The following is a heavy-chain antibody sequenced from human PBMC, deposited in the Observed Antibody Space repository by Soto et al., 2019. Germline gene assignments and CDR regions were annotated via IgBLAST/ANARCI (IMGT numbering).Heavy chain of an antibody. V-gene: IGHV4-39*01. CDR1: GDSISTSSSYY. CDR2: IYYSGTA. CDR3: ASSSLYGMDV. J-gene: IGHJ6*02. Sequence: SETLSLTCTVSGDSISTSSSYYWGWIRQPPGKGLEWIGSIYYSGTAYYNPSLKSRVTVSVDRSTNQFSLRLSSVTAADTAVYYCASSSLYGMDVWGQGTTVTVSS.